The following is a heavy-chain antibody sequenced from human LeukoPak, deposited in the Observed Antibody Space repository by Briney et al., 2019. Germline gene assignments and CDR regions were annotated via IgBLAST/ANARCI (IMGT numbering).Heavy chain of an antibody. CDR2: ISWNSGSI. Sequence: GRSLRLSCAASGFTFDDYAMHWVRQAPGKGLEWVSGISWNSGSIGYADSVKGRFTISRDNAKNSLYLQMNSLRAEDMALYYCAKDLSSAITSALVLDVWGQGTTVIVSS. CDR3: AKDLSSAITSALVLDV. J-gene: IGHJ6*02. CDR1: GFTFDDYA. D-gene: IGHD3-22*01. V-gene: IGHV3-9*03.